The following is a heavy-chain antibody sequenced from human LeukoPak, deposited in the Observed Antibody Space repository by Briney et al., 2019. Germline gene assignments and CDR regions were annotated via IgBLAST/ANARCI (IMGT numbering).Heavy chain of an antibody. CDR3: ARVWGGSGAAAGTHDY. D-gene: IGHD6-13*01. Sequence: PGGSLRLSCAASGFTFSSYLMHWVRQAPGKGLVWVSRINSDGSSTSYADSVKGRFTISRDNAKNTLYLQMNSLRAEDTAVYYCARVWGGSGAAAGTHDYWGQGTLVTASS. V-gene: IGHV3-74*01. J-gene: IGHJ4*02. CDR1: GFTFSSYL. CDR2: INSDGSST.